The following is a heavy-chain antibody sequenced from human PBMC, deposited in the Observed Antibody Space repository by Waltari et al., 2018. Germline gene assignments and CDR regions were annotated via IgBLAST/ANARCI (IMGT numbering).Heavy chain of an antibody. Sequence: QLQLVQSGAEVKKPGASVKGSCKGSGFIFSNYGITWVRQAPGQGLEWMGWISAYTGTPNYEQKFQGRVTMTTDTSTSTAYRELRSLRSDDAAVYYCARDDVDSSSFGGFWGQGTLVTVSS. V-gene: IGHV1-18*01. CDR1: GFIFSNYG. CDR3: ARDDVDSSSFGGF. J-gene: IGHJ4*02. D-gene: IGHD6-13*01. CDR2: ISAYTGTP.